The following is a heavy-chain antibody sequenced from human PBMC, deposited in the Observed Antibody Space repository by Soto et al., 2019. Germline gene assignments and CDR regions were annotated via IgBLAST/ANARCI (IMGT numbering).Heavy chain of an antibody. CDR1: GFSLSTSGVG. J-gene: IGHJ5*02. D-gene: IGHD2-15*01. Sequence: SGPTLVNPTQTLTLTCTFSGFSLSTSGVGVGWIRQPPGKALEWLALIYWDDDKRYSPSLKSRLTITKDTSKSQVVLTMTNMDPVDTATYYCAHRRAYCSGGSCYSIWFDPWGQGTLVTSP. CDR2: IYWDDDK. V-gene: IGHV2-5*02. CDR3: AHRRAYCSGGSCYSIWFDP.